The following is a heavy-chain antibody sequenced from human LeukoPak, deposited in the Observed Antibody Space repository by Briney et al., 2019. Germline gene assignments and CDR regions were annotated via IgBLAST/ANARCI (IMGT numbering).Heavy chain of an antibody. CDR2: IYYSGST. V-gene: IGHV4-59*01. Sequence: SETLSLTCTVSGGSISSYYWSWIRQPPGKGLEWIGYIYYSGSTNYNPSLKSRVTISVDTSKNQFSLKLSSVTAADTAVYYCARAEFLWSPLLDYWGQGTLVTVSS. J-gene: IGHJ4*02. CDR3: ARAEFLWSPLLDY. D-gene: IGHD2/OR15-2a*01. CDR1: GGSISSYY.